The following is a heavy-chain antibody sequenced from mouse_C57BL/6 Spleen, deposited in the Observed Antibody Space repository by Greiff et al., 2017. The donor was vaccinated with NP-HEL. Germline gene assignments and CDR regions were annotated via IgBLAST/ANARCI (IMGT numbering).Heavy chain of an antibody. J-gene: IGHJ3*01. CDR3: ASSKGDGYYWFAY. Sequence: EVQLVESGPGLAKPSQTLSLTCSVTGYSITSDYWNWIRKFPGNKLEYMGYISYSGSTYYNPSLKSRISITRDTSKNQYYLQLNSVTTEDTATYYCASSKGDGYYWFAYWGQGTLVTVSA. CDR2: ISYSGST. CDR1: GYSITSDY. D-gene: IGHD2-3*01. V-gene: IGHV3-8*01.